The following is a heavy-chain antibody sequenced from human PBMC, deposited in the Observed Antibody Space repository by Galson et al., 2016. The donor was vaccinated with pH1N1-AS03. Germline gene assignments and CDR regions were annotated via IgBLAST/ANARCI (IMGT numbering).Heavy chain of an antibody. CDR2: INPSSGGT. V-gene: IGHV1-2*02. Sequence: SVKVSCKASGYTFSDYYMHWVRQAPGQGLEWMGWINPSSGGTKSGQKFQGRATMTTDTSISTAYMEVTGLRGDDTAVYYCARDFHSSNVWGQGILVTVSS. CDR3: ARDFHSSNV. J-gene: IGHJ4*01. CDR1: GYTFSDYY. D-gene: IGHD2-15*01.